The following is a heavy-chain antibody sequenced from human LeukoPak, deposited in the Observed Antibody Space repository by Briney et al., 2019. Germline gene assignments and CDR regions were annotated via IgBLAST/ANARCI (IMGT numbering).Heavy chain of an antibody. CDR3: ARGDILTGYST. Sequence: SETLSLTCTVSGGSISSYFWSWIRQPAGKGLEWIGRMYTSGITNYNPSLKSRVTMSVDTSKNQFSLKLSSVTAADTAWYYCARGDILTGYSTWGLGALVTVSS. J-gene: IGHJ5*02. CDR1: GGSISSYF. V-gene: IGHV4-4*07. CDR2: MYTSGIT. D-gene: IGHD3-9*01.